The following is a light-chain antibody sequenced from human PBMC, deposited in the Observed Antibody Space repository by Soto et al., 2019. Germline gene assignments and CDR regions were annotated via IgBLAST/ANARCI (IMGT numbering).Light chain of an antibody. CDR2: DVS. CDR1: SSDVGGYNY. CDR3: CSYAGSYSYV. Sequence: QSALPQPRSVSGSPGQSVTISCTGTSSDVGGYNYVSWYQQHPGKAPKLMIYDVSQRPSGVTDRFSGSRSGNTASLTISGLQAEDEADYYCCSYAGSYSYVFGGGTKVTVL. J-gene: IGLJ1*01. V-gene: IGLV2-11*01.